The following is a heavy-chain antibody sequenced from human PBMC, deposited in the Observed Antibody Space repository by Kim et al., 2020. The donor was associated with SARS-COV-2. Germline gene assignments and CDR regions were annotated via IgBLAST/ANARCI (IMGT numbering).Heavy chain of an antibody. D-gene: IGHD6-13*01. V-gene: IGHV1-3*01. J-gene: IGHJ5*02. CDR3: ARAGRSSSWSRDWFDP. Sequence: KFQGGVTITRDTSASTAYMELSSLRSEDTAVYYCARAGRSSSWSRDWFDPWGQGTLVTVSS.